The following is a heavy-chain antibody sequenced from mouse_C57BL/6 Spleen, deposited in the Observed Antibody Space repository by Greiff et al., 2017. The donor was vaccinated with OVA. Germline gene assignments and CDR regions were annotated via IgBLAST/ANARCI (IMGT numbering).Heavy chain of an antibody. CDR3: ARCGNSNWYFDV. CDR1: GYAFSSYW. V-gene: IGHV1-80*01. J-gene: IGHJ1*03. CDR2: IYPGDGDT. D-gene: IGHD2-1*01. Sequence: VQVVESGAELVKPGASVKISCKASGYAFSSYWMNWVKQRPGKGLEWIGQIYPGDGDTNYNGKFKGKATLTADKSSSTAYMQLSSLTSEDSAVYFCARCGNSNWYFDVWGTGTTVTVSS.